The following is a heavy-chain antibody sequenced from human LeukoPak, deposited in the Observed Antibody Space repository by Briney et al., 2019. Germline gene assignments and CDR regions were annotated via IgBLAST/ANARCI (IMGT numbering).Heavy chain of an antibody. CDR1: GFTFSSYW. Sequence: GGSLRLSCAASGFTFSSYWMIWVRQAPGKGLEWVANIKQDGSEKYYVDSVKGRFTISRDNAQNSLYLQMNSLRAEDTAVYYCAKEGGASRFDYWGQGTLVTVSS. V-gene: IGHV3-7*01. CDR3: AKEGGASRFDY. J-gene: IGHJ4*02. D-gene: IGHD5-12*01. CDR2: IKQDGSEK.